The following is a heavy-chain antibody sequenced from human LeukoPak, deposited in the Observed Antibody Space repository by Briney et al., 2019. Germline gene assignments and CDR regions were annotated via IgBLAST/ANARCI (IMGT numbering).Heavy chain of an antibody. CDR2: ITNRGTYT. CDR3: AVALSGSYVYYHTMDV. V-gene: IGHV3-11*06. CDR1: GFTFSDCY. Sequence: PGGSLRLSCTASGFTFSDCYMSWIRQAPGKGLEWVSYITNRGTYTNYADSVKGRFTISRDYAKNSLFLQMNNLGAEDTAVYYCAVALSGSYVYYHTMDVWGQGTTVTVSS. J-gene: IGHJ6*02. D-gene: IGHD3-10*01.